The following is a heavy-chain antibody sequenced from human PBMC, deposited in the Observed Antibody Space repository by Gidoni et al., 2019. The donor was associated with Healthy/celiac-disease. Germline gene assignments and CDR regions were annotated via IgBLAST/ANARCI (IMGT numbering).Heavy chain of an antibody. D-gene: IGHD2-15*01. CDR2: IMPIVVTA. V-gene: IGHV1-69*06. J-gene: IGHJ5*02. CDR3: ARDLVRYCSGGSCFAP. CDR1: GGTFSSCA. Sequence: QMQLVQYGAEVTKPGSSLKVTCKASGGTFSSCAISWVRQAAGLGLEWLGGIMPIVVTANYAQKFLGRVTITADKSTSTGYIDLSSLRSEDTAVYYCARDLVRYCSGGSCFAPWGQGTLVTVSS.